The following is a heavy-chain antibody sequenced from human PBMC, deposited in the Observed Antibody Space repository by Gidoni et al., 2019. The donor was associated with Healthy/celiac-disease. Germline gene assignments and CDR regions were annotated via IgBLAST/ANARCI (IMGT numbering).Heavy chain of an antibody. V-gene: IGHV3-48*03. CDR2: ISSSGSTI. CDR1: GFPFSSYE. D-gene: IGHD1-20*01. J-gene: IGHJ3*02. CDR3: ARGGANWNPHDAFEI. Sequence: EVQLVESGGGLVQPGGSLRLSCAASGFPFSSYEMNWVRQAPGKGLEWVSYISSSGSTIYYADSVKGRFTISRDNAKNSLYLQMNSLRAEDTAVYYCARGGANWNPHDAFEIWGQGTMVTVSS.